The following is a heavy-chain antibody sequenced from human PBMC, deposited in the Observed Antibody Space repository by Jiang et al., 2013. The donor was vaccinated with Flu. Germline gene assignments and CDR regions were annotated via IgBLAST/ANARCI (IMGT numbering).Heavy chain of an antibody. CDR1: GGSISDYY. CDR3: ARARAPEVAAYYFDS. CDR2: IYYSGDT. J-gene: IGHJ4*02. Sequence: GSGLVKPSETLSLTCTVSGGSISDYYWNWIRQPPGKGLEWIGYIYYSGDTNYNPSLKSRVTISVDTSKNQFSLKLRSVTAADTAMYFCARARAPEVAAYYFDSWGQGMLVIVSS. V-gene: IGHV4-59*01. D-gene: IGHD6-13*01.